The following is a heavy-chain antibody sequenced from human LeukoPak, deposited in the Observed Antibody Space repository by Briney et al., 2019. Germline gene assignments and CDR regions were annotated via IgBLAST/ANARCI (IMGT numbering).Heavy chain of an antibody. CDR3: ARSIAGTRSNFDY. CDR1: GGSISNYY. V-gene: IGHV4-59*12. J-gene: IGHJ4*02. CDR2: LHYSRST. D-gene: IGHD1/OR15-1a*01. Sequence: SETLSLTCTVSGGSISNYYWSWIRQPPGEGLEWIAYLHYSRSTNYNPSLKSRVTTSVDTSKNQFSLKLSSVTAADTAVYYCARSIAGTRSNFDYWGQGTLDTVS.